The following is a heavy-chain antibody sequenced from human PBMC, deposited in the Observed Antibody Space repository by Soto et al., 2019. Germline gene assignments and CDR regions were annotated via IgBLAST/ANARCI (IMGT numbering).Heavy chain of an antibody. J-gene: IGHJ4*02. CDR1: GFSLSTSGVC. CDR3: AREVYYSTYFDT. V-gene: IGHV2-5*02. Sequence: QITLKESGPTLVRPTQTLTLTCTFSGFSLSTSGVCVGWIRQPPGKALEWLALIYWDDDHRYSPSLKTRLTITKDTSKNQVVLTMTKLDPADTATYYCAREVYYSTYFDTWGQGTLVTVSS. D-gene: IGHD3-10*01. CDR2: IYWDDDH.